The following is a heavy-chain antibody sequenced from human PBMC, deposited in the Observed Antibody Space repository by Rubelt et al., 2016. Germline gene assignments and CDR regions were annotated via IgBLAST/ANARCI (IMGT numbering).Heavy chain of an antibody. CDR1: AGSISRSTSY. CDR2: IDYSGSS. D-gene: IGHD5-12*01. Sequence: QLQLQESGPGLVKPSETLSLTCTVSAGSISRSTSYWGWIRQAPGKGLEWIGSIDYSGSSYYNPSLKSRVTISVDSSKNQVSRNVGSVTAADTAVYYCAREGGSGYDSGFDIWGQGTMVTVSS. J-gene: IGHJ3*02. CDR3: AREGGSGYDSGFDI. V-gene: IGHV4-39*02.